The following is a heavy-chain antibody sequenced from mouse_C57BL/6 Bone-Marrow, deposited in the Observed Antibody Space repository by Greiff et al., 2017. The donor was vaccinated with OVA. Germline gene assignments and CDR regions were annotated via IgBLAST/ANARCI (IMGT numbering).Heavy chain of an antibody. CDR3: AVGGIATGGFAY. CDR2: IDPEDGET. V-gene: IGHV14-2*01. J-gene: IGHJ3*01. D-gene: IGHD6-1*01. Sequence: EVQLQQPGAELVKPGASVKLSCTASGFNIKDYYMHWVKQRTEQGLEWIGRIDPEDGETKYAPKFKVKATITADTSSHTAYLQLSRLTSEDTAVYYCAVGGIATGGFAYWGQGTLVTVSS. CDR1: GFNIKDYY.